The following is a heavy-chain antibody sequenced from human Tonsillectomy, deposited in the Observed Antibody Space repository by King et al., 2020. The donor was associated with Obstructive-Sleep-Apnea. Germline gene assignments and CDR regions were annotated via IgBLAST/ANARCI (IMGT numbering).Heavy chain of an antibody. V-gene: IGHV3-49*03. CDR2: IRSEGYGGAT. CDR1: GFAFVDYA. J-gene: IGHJ2*01. Sequence: VQLVESGGGPVQPGRSLRLSCTTSGFAFVDYAMDWFRQAPGKGLEWIGFIRSEGYGGATDYGASVKGRFIISRDDSKGTAYLQMNSLKTEDTAMYYCTKEDRGSGRGYFDLWGRGTLVTVSS. CDR3: TKEDRGSGRGYFDL. D-gene: IGHD3-10*01.